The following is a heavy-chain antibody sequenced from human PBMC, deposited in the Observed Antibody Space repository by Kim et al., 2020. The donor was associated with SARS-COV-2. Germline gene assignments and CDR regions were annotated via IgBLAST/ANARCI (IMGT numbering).Heavy chain of an antibody. CDR1: GGSISSYY. Sequence: SETLSLTCTVSGGSISSYYWSWIRQPPGKGLEWIGYIYYSGSTNYNPSLKSRVTISVDTSKNHRSLKLSSVTAADTAVYYCARDTKYSSSWYFNPNYYYYGMDVWGQGTTVTVSS. CDR2: IYYSGST. D-gene: IGHD6-13*01. V-gene: IGHV4-59*01. J-gene: IGHJ6*02. CDR3: ARDTKYSSSWYFNPNYYYYGMDV.